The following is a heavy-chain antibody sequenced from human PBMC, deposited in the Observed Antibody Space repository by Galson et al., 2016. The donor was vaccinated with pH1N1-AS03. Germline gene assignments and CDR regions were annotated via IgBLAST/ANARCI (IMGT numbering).Heavy chain of an antibody. J-gene: IGHJ6*02. V-gene: IGHV3-15*01. Sequence: SLRLSCAASGFSFTNAWMSWVRQAPGKGLEWVGRIKGKTDGGTVDYAAPVKGRFTISRDDSETTLYLQMNSLKTEDTGVYYCTTKPVSAIDVWGQGTTVTVAS. CDR3: TTKPVSAIDV. D-gene: IGHD1-14*01. CDR1: GFSFTNAW. CDR2: IKGKTDGGTV.